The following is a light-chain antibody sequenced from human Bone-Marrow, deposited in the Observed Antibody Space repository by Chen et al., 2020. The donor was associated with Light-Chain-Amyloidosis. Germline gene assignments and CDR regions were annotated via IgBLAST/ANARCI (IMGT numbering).Light chain of an antibody. CDR3: QSYQGSSQGV. V-gene: IGLV6-57*01. CDR1: SGSIATNY. Sequence: NFMLTQPHPVSESPGKTVLISSTRSSGSIATNYVQWYQQRPGSSPTTVIYEDDQRPSGVPARFSGSIDRSSNSASLTISGLKTEDEADYYCQSYQGSSQGVFGGGTKLTVL. CDR2: EDD. J-gene: IGLJ3*02.